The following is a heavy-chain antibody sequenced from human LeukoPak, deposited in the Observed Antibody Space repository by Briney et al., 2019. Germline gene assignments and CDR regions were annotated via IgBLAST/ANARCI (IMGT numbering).Heavy chain of an antibody. Sequence: PGGSLRLSCAASGFTFSSYAMHWVRQAPGKGLEWVAVISYDGSNKYYADSVKGRFTISRDNSKNTLYLQMNSPRAEDTAVYYCARDTVVTSSTWAFDIWGQGTMVTVSS. D-gene: IGHD4-23*01. CDR2: ISYDGSNK. J-gene: IGHJ3*02. CDR1: GFTFSSYA. CDR3: ARDTVVTSSTWAFDI. V-gene: IGHV3-30*04.